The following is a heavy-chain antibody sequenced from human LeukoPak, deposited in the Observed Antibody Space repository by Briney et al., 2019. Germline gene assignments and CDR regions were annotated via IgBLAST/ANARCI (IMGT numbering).Heavy chain of an antibody. CDR3: ARQSISGSSLSYFDY. CDR1: GGSISSYY. V-gene: IGHV4-59*01. D-gene: IGHD3-22*01. CDR2: IYDSGST. J-gene: IGHJ4*02. Sequence: SETLSLTCTVSGGSISSYYWSWIRQPPGKGLEWIGNIYDSGSTNYNPSLKSRVTISVDTSKNQCSIKLSSVPAADTAVYYCARQSISGSSLSYFDYWGQGTLVNVSS.